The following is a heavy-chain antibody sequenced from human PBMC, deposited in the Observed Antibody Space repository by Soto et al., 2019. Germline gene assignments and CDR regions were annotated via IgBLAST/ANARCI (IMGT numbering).Heavy chain of an antibody. V-gene: IGHV4-38-2*02. CDR1: GYSISSGYY. CDR3: AREFGIAAAEPDY. Sequence: PSETLSLTCAVSGYSISSGYYWGWIRQPPGKGLEWIGSIYHSGSTYYNPSLKGRVTVSVDTSKNQFSLKLSSVTAADTAVYYCAREFGIAAAEPDYWGQGTLVTVSS. CDR2: IYHSGST. D-gene: IGHD6-13*01. J-gene: IGHJ4*02.